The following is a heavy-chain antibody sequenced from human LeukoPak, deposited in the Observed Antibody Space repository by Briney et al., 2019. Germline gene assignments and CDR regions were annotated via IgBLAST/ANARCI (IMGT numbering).Heavy chain of an antibody. Sequence: SETLSLTCAVYGGSFSGYYWSWIRQPPGKGLEWIGEINHSGSTNYNPSLKSRVTISVDTSKNQFSLKLSSMTAADTAVYYCARDTEYCSSTSCSREGIDPWGQGTLVTVSS. V-gene: IGHV4-34*01. CDR2: INHSGST. J-gene: IGHJ5*02. CDR1: GGSFSGYY. CDR3: ARDTEYCSSTSCSREGIDP. D-gene: IGHD2-2*01.